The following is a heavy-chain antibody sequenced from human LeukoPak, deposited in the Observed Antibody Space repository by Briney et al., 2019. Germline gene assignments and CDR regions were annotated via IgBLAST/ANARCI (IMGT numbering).Heavy chain of an antibody. D-gene: IGHD2-2*02. J-gene: IGHJ5*02. CDR1: GYTFTGYY. Sequence: ASVKVSCKASGYTFTGYYMHWVRQAPGQGLEWMGWINPNSGGTNYAQKFQGRVSMTRDTSISTAYMELSRLRSDDTAVYYCARSAQVVPAAIGFDPWGQGTLVTVSS. CDR3: ARSAQVVPAAIGFDP. CDR2: INPNSGGT. V-gene: IGHV1-2*02.